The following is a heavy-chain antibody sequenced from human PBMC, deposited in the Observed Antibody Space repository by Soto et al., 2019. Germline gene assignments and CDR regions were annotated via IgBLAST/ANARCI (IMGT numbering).Heavy chain of an antibody. CDR1: GGSFSGYY. CDR3: ERGDLRTDY. CDR2: INHSGST. Sequence: PSETLSLTCAVYGGSFSGYYWSWIRQPPGRGLEWIGEINHSGSTNYNPSLKSRVTISVDTSKNQFSLKLSSVTAADTAVYFCERGDLRTDYWGQGTLVTVSS. V-gene: IGHV4-34*01. J-gene: IGHJ4*01.